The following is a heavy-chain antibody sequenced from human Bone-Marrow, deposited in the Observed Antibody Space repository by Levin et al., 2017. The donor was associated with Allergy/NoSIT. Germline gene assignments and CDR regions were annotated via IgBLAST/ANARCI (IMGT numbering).Heavy chain of an antibody. CDR2: ISYDGSDT. D-gene: IGHD6-19*01. CDR3: AKLLPWLILTAPIDC. V-gene: IGHV3-30*18. J-gene: IGHJ4*01. CDR1: GFTFSNYG. Sequence: GESLKISCAVSGFTFSNYGMHWVRQAPGKGLEWVALISYDGSDTDYADSVKGRFTISRDSSKNTLYLQMNSLRAEDTAVYYCAKLLPWLILTAPIDCWGDGTLATVS.